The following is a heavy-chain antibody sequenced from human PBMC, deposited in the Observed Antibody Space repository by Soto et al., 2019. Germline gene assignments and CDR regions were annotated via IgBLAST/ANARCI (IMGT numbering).Heavy chain of an antibody. V-gene: IGHV3-74*01. CDR2: INSDGSST. D-gene: IGHD3-16*01. J-gene: IGHJ4*02. CDR3: PRDLGFSAY. Sequence: GGSLRLSCAASGFTFSSYWMHWVRQAPGKWLVWVSRINSDGSSTSYADSVKGRFTISRDNAKNTLYLQMNTLRAEDKAGYQCPRDLGFSAYWAQALLLNVS. CDR1: GFTFSSYW.